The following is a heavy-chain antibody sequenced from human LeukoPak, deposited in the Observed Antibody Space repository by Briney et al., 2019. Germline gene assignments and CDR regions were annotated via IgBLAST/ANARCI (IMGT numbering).Heavy chain of an antibody. Sequence: GGSLRLSCAASGFTFSSYAMSWVRQAPGKGLEWVASIEQGESERYYVDSVNGRFTISRDNAKNSLYLQMNSLRAEDTAVYYCARGDNSAFDIWGQGTMVTVSS. J-gene: IGHJ3*02. CDR2: IEQGESER. CDR1: GFTFSSYA. V-gene: IGHV3-7*04. CDR3: ARGDNSAFDI. D-gene: IGHD3-22*01.